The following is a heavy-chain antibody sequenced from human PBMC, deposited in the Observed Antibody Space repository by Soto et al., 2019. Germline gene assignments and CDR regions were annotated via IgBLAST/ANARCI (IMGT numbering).Heavy chain of an antibody. D-gene: IGHD2-2*02. Sequence: ASVKVSCKASGYTFTGYYMHWVRQAPGQGLEWMGWINPNSGGTNYAQKFQGRVTMTRDTSISTAYMELSRLRSDDTAVYYCARDDGCSSSSCYSPIGYYYGMDVWGHGTTVTVSS. J-gene: IGHJ6*02. V-gene: IGHV1-2*02. CDR3: ARDDGCSSSSCYSPIGYYYGMDV. CDR1: GYTFTGYY. CDR2: INPNSGGT.